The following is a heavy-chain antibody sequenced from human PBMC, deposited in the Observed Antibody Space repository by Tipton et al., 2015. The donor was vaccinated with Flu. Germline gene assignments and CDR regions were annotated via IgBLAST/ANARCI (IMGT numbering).Heavy chain of an antibody. Sequence: TLSLTCTVSGGSISSSSYYWGWIRQPPGKGLEWIGSIYYSGSTYYNPSLKSRVTISVDTSKNQFSLKLSSVTAADTAVYYCARVGSSGWYVYWGQGTLVTVSS. CDR3: ARVGSSGWYVY. J-gene: IGHJ4*02. V-gene: IGHV4-39*07. CDR2: IYYSGST. CDR1: GGSISSSSYY. D-gene: IGHD6-19*01.